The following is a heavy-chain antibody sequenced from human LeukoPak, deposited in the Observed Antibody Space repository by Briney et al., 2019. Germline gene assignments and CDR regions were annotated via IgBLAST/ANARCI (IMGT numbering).Heavy chain of an antibody. J-gene: IGHJ4*02. CDR2: ISSSSSYI. CDR3: ARDGPSYYYDSSGVDY. Sequence: PGGSLRLSCAASGFTFSSYSMSWVRQAPGKGLEWVSSISSSSSYIYYADSVKGRFTISRDNAKNSLYLQMNSLRAEDTAVYYCARDGPSYYYDSSGVDYWGQGTLVTVSS. V-gene: IGHV3-21*01. D-gene: IGHD3-22*01. CDR1: GFTFSSYS.